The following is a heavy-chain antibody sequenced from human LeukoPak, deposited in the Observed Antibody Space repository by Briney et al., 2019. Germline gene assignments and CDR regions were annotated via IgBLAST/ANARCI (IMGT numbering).Heavy chain of an antibody. D-gene: IGHD2-15*01. Sequence: ASVKVSCKASGYTFTGYYMHWVRQAPGQGLEWMGWINPNSGGTNYAQKFQGRVTMTRDTSISTAYMELSRLRSDDTAVYYCATLNYCSGGSCYFWDYYYYGMVVWGQGTTVTVSS. V-gene: IGHV1-2*02. J-gene: IGHJ6*02. CDR1: GYTFTGYY. CDR3: ATLNYCSGGSCYFWDYYYYGMVV. CDR2: INPNSGGT.